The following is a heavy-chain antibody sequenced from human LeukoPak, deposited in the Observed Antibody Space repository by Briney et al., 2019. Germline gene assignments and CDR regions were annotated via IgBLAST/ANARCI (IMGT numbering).Heavy chain of an antibody. J-gene: IGHJ4*02. CDR1: GYTFPSYY. V-gene: IGHV1-46*01. Sequence: GASVKVSCKASGYTFPSYYMHWVRQAPGQGLEWMGVINPSGGNTNSAQKFQGRVTMTRNTSISTAYMELSSLRSEDTAVYYCARARRGSWAEVTTLYYFDYWGQGTLVTVSS. CDR3: ARARRGSWAEVTTLYYFDY. CDR2: INPSGGNT. D-gene: IGHD3-16*01.